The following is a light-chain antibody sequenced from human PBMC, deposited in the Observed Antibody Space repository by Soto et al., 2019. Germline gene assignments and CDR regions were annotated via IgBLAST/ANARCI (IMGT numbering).Light chain of an antibody. CDR3: CSYAGFSAVV. Sequence: QSALAQPASVSGSPGQSITISCTGTSRDIGSYNLVSWYQQHPGKAPKLMIYEGNKRPSGVSNRFSASKSGNTASLTISGLQAEDEGDYYCCSYAGFSAVVFGSRTKVTVL. J-gene: IGLJ1*01. V-gene: IGLV2-23*03. CDR2: EGN. CDR1: SRDIGSYNL.